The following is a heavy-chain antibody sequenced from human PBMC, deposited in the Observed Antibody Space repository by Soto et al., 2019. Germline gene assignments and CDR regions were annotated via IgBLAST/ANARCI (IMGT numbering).Heavy chain of an antibody. J-gene: IGHJ4*02. D-gene: IGHD3-16*01. V-gene: IGHV3-23*01. CDR3: AKKRSGSWSMGCFDS. Sequence: EVHLLESGGALVQPRGSLRLSCAASGFTFSNHAMNWVRQAPGKGLEWLSAISGNANDIYYADSVKGRFTISRDSSTNTVFLQMNSLRAEDTALYYCAKKRSGSWSMGCFDSWGQGTLVTVSS. CDR2: ISGNANDI. CDR1: GFTFSNHA.